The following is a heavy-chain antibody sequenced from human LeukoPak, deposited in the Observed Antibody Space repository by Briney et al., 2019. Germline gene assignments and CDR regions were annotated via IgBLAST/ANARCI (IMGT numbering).Heavy chain of an antibody. CDR3: ARGSGYALGEGYYFDY. V-gene: IGHV3-30*03. CDR2: ISYDGSNK. J-gene: IGHJ4*02. D-gene: IGHD5-12*01. Sequence: GGSLRLSCAASGFTFSSYGMHWVRQAPGKGLEWVAVISYDGSNKYYADSVKGRFTISRDNSKNTLYLQMNSLRAEDTAVYYCARGSGYALGEGYYFDYWGQGTLVTVSS. CDR1: GFTFSSYG.